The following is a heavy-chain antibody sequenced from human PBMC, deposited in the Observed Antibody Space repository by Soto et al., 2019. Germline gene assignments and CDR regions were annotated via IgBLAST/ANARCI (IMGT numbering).Heavy chain of an antibody. CDR1: GGTFSSYA. J-gene: IGHJ6*02. D-gene: IGHD2-2*01. CDR2: IIPIIGTA. CDR3: ARGKDIVLVPAADYYYYGMDV. V-gene: IGHV1-69*12. Sequence: QVQLVQSGAEVKKPGSSVKVSCKASGGTFSSYAISWVRQAPGQGLEWMGGIIPIIGTANYAQKFQGRVTITADESTSTAYMELSSLRSEDTAVYYCARGKDIVLVPAADYYYYGMDVWGQGTTVTVSS.